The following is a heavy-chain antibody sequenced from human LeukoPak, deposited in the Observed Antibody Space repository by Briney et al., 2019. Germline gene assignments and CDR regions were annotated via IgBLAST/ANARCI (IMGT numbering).Heavy chain of an antibody. CDR3: AKKGVVVPAAMQALDY. Sequence: GGSLRLSCAASGFTFSSYAMSWVRQAPGKGLEWVSAISGSGGSTYYADSVKGRFTISRDNSKNTLYLQMNSLRAEDTAVYYCAKKGVVVPAAMQALDYWGQGTLVTVSS. CDR1: GFTFSSYA. D-gene: IGHD2-2*01. J-gene: IGHJ4*02. CDR2: ISGSGGST. V-gene: IGHV3-23*01.